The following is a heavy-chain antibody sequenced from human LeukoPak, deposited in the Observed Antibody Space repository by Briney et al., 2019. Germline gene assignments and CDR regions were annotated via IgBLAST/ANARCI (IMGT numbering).Heavy chain of an antibody. V-gene: IGHV1-8*01. Sequence: GASVKVSCKASGYTFTSYEINWVRQATGQGLEWMGRMNPNSGNTGYAQKFQGRVTMTRDTSISTAYMELSSLRSEDTAVYYCAREDSDYAFDYWGQGTLVTVSS. J-gene: IGHJ4*02. CDR1: GYTFTSYE. D-gene: IGHD4-17*01. CDR3: AREDSDYAFDY. CDR2: MNPNSGNT.